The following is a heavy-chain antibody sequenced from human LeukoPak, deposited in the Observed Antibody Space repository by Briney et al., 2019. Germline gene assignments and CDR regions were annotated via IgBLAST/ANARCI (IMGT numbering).Heavy chain of an antibody. D-gene: IGHD3-16*02. CDR3: ARGGDYDYVWGSYRYPFFDY. CDR1: GFTFSSYS. V-gene: IGHV3-21*04. CDR2: ISSSSSYI. J-gene: IGHJ4*02. Sequence: GGSLRLSCAASGFTFSSYSMNWVRQAPGKGLEWVSSISSSSSYIYYADSVKGRFTISRDNAKNSLYLQLNSLRAEDTAVYYCARGGDYDYVWGSYRYPFFDYWGQGTLVTVSS.